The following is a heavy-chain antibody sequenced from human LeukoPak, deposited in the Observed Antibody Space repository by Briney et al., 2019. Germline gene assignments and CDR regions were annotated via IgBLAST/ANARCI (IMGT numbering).Heavy chain of an antibody. V-gene: IGHV1-8*01. D-gene: IGHD3-22*01. CDR1: GYTFTSYD. Sequence: ASVSVACKASGYTFTSYDRKRVRHATGQGFVRKEWMNPNSGNTGYAQKFQGRVTMTRNTSISTAYMELSSLRSEDTAVYYCARGRRDSSGYYFINAFDIWGQGTMVTVSS. CDR2: MNPNSGNT. CDR3: ARGRRDSSGYYFINAFDI. J-gene: IGHJ3*02.